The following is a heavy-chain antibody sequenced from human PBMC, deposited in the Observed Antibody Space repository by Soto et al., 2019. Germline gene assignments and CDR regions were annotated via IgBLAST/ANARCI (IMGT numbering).Heavy chain of an antibody. CDR2: MNANSGNT. CDR3: ARCPTDSYGYSDY. Sequence: QGQLVQSGAEVKKPGASVKVSCKASGYTFTSSDIHWVRQATGQGPEWMGWMNANSGNTGYAQKLQGRVTMTGNTSISTAYRGLRSVSSEDSAVYYCARCPTDSYGYSDYWGQGTLVTVSS. V-gene: IGHV1-8*01. D-gene: IGHD5-18*01. J-gene: IGHJ4*02. CDR1: GYTFTSSD.